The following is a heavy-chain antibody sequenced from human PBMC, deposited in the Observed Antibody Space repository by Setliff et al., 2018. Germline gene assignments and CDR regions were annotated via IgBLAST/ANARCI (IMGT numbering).Heavy chain of an antibody. D-gene: IGHD3-16*01. CDR3: ARDGGEY. V-gene: IGHV3-20*04. Sequence: PGVSLRLSCAASGFTFNKHGMNWVRQAPGKGLEWVSTINWDGRTTGYADSVKGRFTISRDNAKNSLYLQMNSLRAGDTAVYYCARDGGEYWGQGTLVTVSS. CDR1: GFTFNKHG. CDR2: INWDGRTT. J-gene: IGHJ4*02.